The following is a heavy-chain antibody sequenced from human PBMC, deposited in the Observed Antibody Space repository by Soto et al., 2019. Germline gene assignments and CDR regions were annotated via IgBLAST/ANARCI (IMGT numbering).Heavy chain of an antibody. J-gene: IGHJ5*02. V-gene: IGHV1-3*01. Sequence: VKVSCKASGYTFTTYTMNWVRQAPGQRLEWMGWINPVNGNTKSSQKFQDRVIITRDTSASTAYMELRSLRSEDTAVYYCARGIATGQLDPWGQGTLVTVSS. CDR2: INPVNGNT. CDR3: ARGIATGQLDP. D-gene: IGHD6-13*01. CDR1: GYTFTTYT.